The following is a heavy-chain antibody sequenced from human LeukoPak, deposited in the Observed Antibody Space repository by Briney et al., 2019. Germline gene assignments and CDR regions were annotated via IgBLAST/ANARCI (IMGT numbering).Heavy chain of an antibody. D-gene: IGHD1-1*01. V-gene: IGHV1-69*13. CDR3: ARAVQLERPPPLIGYYYVDV. J-gene: IGHJ6*03. Sequence: SVKVSCKASGGTFSSYGISWVRQAPGQGLEWMGGIIPIFGRAKYAQKFQGRVTITADESTSTAYMEVNSLRSEDTAVYYCARAVQLERPPPLIGYYYVDVWGKGTTVTVSS. CDR1: GGTFSSYG. CDR2: IIPIFGRA.